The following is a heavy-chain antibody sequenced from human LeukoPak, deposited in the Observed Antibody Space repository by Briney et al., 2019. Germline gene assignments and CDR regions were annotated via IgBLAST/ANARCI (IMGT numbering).Heavy chain of an antibody. CDR3: ARDLRVATISRKGARTKFDP. CDR1: GFTVSSNY. CDR2: IYSGGST. J-gene: IGHJ5*02. V-gene: IGHV3-53*01. D-gene: IGHD5-12*01. Sequence: GGSLRLSCAASGFTVSSNYMSWVRQAPGKGLEWVSVIYSGGSTYYADSVKGRFSISRDNSKNTLYLQMNSLRAEDTAVYYCARDLRVATISRKGARTKFDPWGQGTLVTVSS.